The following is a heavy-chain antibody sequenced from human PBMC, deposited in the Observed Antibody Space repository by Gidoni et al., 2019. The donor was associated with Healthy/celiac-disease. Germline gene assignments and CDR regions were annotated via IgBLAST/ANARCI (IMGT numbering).Heavy chain of an antibody. V-gene: IGHV3-33*01. CDR3: ARGTADSQLDP. CDR2: IWYDGSNK. D-gene: IGHD2-21*02. Sequence: QVQLVESGGGVVQPGRSLRLSCAASGFTFSSYGRHWVRQAPGKGLGWVAVIWYDGSNKYYADSVKGRFTISRDNSKNTLYLQMNSLRAEDTAVYYCARGTADSQLDPWGQGTLVTVSS. CDR1: GFTFSSYG. J-gene: IGHJ5*02.